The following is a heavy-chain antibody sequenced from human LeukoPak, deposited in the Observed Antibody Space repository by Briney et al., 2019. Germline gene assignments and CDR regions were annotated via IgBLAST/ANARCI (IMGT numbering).Heavy chain of an antibody. J-gene: IGHJ4*02. CDR2: ISGSGGST. Sequence: GGSLRLSGAASGFTFSSYAMSWVRQAPGKGLKWVSAISGSGGSTYYADSVKGRFTISRDNSKNTLYLQMNSLRAEDTAVYYCAKEDVDTAMVTHFDYWGQGTLVTVSS. V-gene: IGHV3-23*01. CDR1: GFTFSSYA. CDR3: AKEDVDTAMVTHFDY. D-gene: IGHD5-18*01.